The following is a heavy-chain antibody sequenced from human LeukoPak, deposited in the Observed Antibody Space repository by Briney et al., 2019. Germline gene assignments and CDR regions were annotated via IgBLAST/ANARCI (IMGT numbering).Heavy chain of an antibody. CDR1: GFTFGSYS. J-gene: IGHJ4*02. CDR3: ASWGTTTN. V-gene: IGHV3-48*01. CDR2: ISTSSSTI. Sequence: GGSLRLSCAASGFTFGSYSMKWVRQAPGKGLEWISYISTSSSTIYYADSVKGRFTISRDNAKNSLYLQMNSLRADDTAVYYCASWGTTTNWGQGTLVTVSS. D-gene: IGHD1-26*01.